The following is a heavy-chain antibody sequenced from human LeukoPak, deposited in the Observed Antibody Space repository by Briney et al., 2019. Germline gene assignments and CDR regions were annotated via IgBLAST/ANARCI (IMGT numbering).Heavy chain of an antibody. D-gene: IGHD1-26*01. CDR3: ASYSGSYWPVYDAFDI. CDR1: GGSISSYY. Sequence: PSETLSLTCTVSGGSISSYYWSWIRQPPGKGLEWIGYIYYSGSTNYNPSLKSRVTISVDTSKNQVSLKLSSVTAADTAVYYCASYSGSYWPVYDAFDIWGQGTMVAVSS. CDR2: IYYSGST. V-gene: IGHV4-59*01. J-gene: IGHJ3*02.